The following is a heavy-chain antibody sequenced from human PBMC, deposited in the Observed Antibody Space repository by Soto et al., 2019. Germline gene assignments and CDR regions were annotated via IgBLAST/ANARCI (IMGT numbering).Heavy chain of an antibody. Sequence: GESLKISCKGSGYRFTNFWIGWVRQMPGKGLEWTGIIYPGDSDIRYSPSFQGQVTISADKSINTAYLQWSSLKASDTAMYYCARQNGAFDIWGQGTMVTVSS. CDR2: IYPGDSDI. J-gene: IGHJ3*02. CDR3: ARQNGAFDI. D-gene: IGHD2-8*01. CDR1: GYRFTNFW. V-gene: IGHV5-51*01.